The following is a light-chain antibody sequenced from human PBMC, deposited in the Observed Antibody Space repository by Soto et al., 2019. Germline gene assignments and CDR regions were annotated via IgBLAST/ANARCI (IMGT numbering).Light chain of an antibody. J-gene: IGLJ2*01. CDR1: SGYTNYI. CDR2: LEGSGGY. CDR3: ETWDSNIHV. Sequence: QSVLTQSSSASASLGSSVKLTCTLSSGYTNYIIAWHQQLPGKAPRCLMKLEGSGGYNKGSGIPDRFSGSSSGADRYLTISNLQIEDEADYYCETWDSNIHVFGGGTKLTVL. V-gene: IGLV4-60*02.